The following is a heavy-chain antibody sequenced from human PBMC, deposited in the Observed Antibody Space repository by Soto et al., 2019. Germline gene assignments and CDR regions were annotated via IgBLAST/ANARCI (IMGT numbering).Heavy chain of an antibody. Sequence: QVQLVESGGGVVQPGRSLRLSCAASGFTFSSYGMHWVRQAPGKGLEWVAVIWYDGSNKYYADTVKGRFTISRDNSKNTLYLQMNSLRAEDTSVYYCARDVAGYCSCGSCYTIEEYFQYWGQGTLVTVSS. V-gene: IGHV3-33*01. D-gene: IGHD2-15*01. CDR2: IWYDGSNK. CDR1: GFTFSSYG. CDR3: ARDVAGYCSCGSCYTIEEYFQY. J-gene: IGHJ1*01.